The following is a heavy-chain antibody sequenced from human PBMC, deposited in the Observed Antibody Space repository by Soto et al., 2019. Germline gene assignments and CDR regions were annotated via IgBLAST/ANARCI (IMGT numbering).Heavy chain of an antibody. CDR2: IIPIFGTA. CDR1: GGTFSSYA. Sequence: QVQLVQSGAEVKKPGSSVKVSCKASGGTFSSYAISWVRQAPGQGLEWMGGIIPIFGTANYAQKFQGRVTITADESTSTAYMELSSLRSEDTAVYYCARDGTGYSSSWYYYSGMDVWGQGTTVTVSS. V-gene: IGHV1-69*01. J-gene: IGHJ6*02. CDR3: ARDGTGYSSSWYYYSGMDV. D-gene: IGHD6-13*01.